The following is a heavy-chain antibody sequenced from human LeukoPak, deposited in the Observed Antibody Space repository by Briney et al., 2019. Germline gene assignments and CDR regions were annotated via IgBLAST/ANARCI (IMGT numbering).Heavy chain of an antibody. D-gene: IGHD6-19*01. CDR3: ARAKMRWLVQDYFDY. J-gene: IGHJ4*02. Sequence: PGGSLRLSCAASGFTFSSYAMHWVRQAPGKGLEWVAAISYDGSNKYYADSVKGRFTISRDNSKNTLYLQMNSLRAEDTAVYYCARAKMRWLVQDYFDYWGQGTLVTVSS. CDR1: GFTFSSYA. V-gene: IGHV3-30*04. CDR2: ISYDGSNK.